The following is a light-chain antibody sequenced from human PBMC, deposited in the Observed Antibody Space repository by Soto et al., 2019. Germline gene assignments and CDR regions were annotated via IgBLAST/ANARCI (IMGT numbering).Light chain of an antibody. J-gene: IGLJ2*01. CDR3: SSYTSSTTLVV. CDR1: NSNIGAGYD. CDR2: ANN. V-gene: IGLV1-40*01. Sequence: QSVLTQPPSVSGALGQRVTVSCTGSNSNIGAGYDVHWYQKLPGTAPKLLIFANNNRPSGVPDRFSGSRSGTSASLAITGLQAEDEAHYYCSSYTSSTTLVVFGGGTKLTVL.